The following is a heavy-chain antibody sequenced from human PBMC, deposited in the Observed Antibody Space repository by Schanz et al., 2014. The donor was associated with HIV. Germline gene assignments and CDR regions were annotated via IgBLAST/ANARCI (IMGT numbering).Heavy chain of an antibody. J-gene: IGHJ6*02. D-gene: IGHD6-6*01. CDR1: GFTFRSYG. Sequence: QVQLVESGGGVVQPGRSLRLSCAASGFTFRSYGMHWVRQAPGKGLEWVAVTWYDGSNKYYADSVKGRFTISRDNSKNTLFLQMNSLRAEDTALYYCATTLYPYTSSSDYYYGMDVWGQGTTVTVSS. CDR2: TWYDGSNK. CDR3: ATTLYPYTSSSDYYYGMDV. V-gene: IGHV3-33*01.